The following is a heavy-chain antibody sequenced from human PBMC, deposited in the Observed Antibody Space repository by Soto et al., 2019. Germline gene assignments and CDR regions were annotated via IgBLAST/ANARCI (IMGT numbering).Heavy chain of an antibody. Sequence: KPSETLSLTCTVSGGSISSSSYYWGWIRQPPGKGLEWIGSIYYSGSTYYNPSLKSRVTISVDTSKNQFSLKLSSVTAADTAVYYCARQGWLQFPLDPWGQGTLVTVSS. D-gene: IGHD5-12*01. V-gene: IGHV4-39*01. CDR2: IYYSGST. CDR3: ARQGWLQFPLDP. CDR1: GGSISSSSYY. J-gene: IGHJ5*02.